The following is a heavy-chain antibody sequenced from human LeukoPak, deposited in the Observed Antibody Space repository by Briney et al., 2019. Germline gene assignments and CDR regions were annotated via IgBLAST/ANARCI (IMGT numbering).Heavy chain of an antibody. J-gene: IGHJ5*02. CDR2: IYYSGST. CDR3: ARIAVAGPGGWFDP. Sequence: PSETLSLTCTVSGGSISSYYWSWIRQPPGKGLEWIGYIYYSGSTNYNPSLKSRVTISVDTSKNQFSLKLSSVTAADTAVYYCARIAVAGPGGWFDPRGQGTLVTVSS. V-gene: IGHV4-59*01. CDR1: GGSISSYY. D-gene: IGHD6-19*01.